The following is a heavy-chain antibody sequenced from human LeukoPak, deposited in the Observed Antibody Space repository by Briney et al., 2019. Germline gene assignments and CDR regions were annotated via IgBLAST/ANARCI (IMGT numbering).Heavy chain of an antibody. V-gene: IGHV1-3*01. Sequence: ASVKVSCKASGYTFTNYAMHWVRQAPGQRLEWMGWINAGNGNTKYSQKFQGRVTITRDTSASTAYMELSSLRSEDTAVYYCARARYCSGGSCPTARWDYWGQGTLVTVSS. D-gene: IGHD2-15*01. CDR1: GYTFTNYA. CDR2: INAGNGNT. CDR3: ARARYCSGGSCPTARWDY. J-gene: IGHJ4*02.